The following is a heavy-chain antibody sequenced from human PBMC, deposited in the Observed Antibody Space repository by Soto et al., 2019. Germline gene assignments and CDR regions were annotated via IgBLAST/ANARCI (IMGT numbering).Heavy chain of an antibody. D-gene: IGHD1-26*01. Sequence: QVQLVQSGAEVKKPGSSVKVSCEASGGTFSSYSINWVRQAPGQGLEWMGEIIPIFGTANYAQKFPGRGTITADESTSTAYMELSSLRSEDTAVYYCARDGGRHSGGIDYWGQGTLVTVSS. CDR1: GGTFSSYS. CDR3: ARDGGRHSGGIDY. V-gene: IGHV1-69*01. J-gene: IGHJ4*02. CDR2: IIPIFGTA.